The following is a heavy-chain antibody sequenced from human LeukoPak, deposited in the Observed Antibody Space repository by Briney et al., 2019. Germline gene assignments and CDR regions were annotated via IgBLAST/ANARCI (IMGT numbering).Heavy chain of an antibody. D-gene: IGHD3-16*01. CDR3: AKENQYTYVWGNLHF. CDR2: IKQDGSEK. Sequence: GGSLRLSCAASGFTFSSYWMSWVRQAPGKGLEWVANIKQDGSEKYYVDSVKGRFTISRDNAKNSLYLQMNSLRAEDTAVYYCAKENQYTYVWGNLHFWGQGTLVTVSS. V-gene: IGHV3-7*03. CDR1: GFTFSSYW. J-gene: IGHJ4*02.